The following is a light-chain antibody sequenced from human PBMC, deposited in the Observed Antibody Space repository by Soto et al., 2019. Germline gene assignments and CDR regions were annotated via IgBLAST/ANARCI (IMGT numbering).Light chain of an antibody. Sequence: DIQMTQSPSTLSASVGDRVTVTCRASQSISSWLAWYQQKPGKAPKLLIYKASSLESGVPSRFSGSGSGTEFTLTISSLQPDDFATYYCQQYNIATTFGQGTKVDIK. CDR3: QQYNIATT. V-gene: IGKV1-5*03. CDR2: KAS. J-gene: IGKJ1*01. CDR1: QSISSW.